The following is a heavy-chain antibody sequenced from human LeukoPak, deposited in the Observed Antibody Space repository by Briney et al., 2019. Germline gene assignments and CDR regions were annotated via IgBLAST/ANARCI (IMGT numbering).Heavy chain of an antibody. CDR3: ARDYRLSWFDY. CDR2: IVSSGGNT. CDR1: GFTLSNYA. D-gene: IGHD3-16*02. V-gene: IGHV3-23*01. J-gene: IGHJ4*02. Sequence: GGSLTLSCPGSGFTLSNYAMSWVRQAREKGMEWVSCIVSSGGNTFYGDSVKGRFTISRDHSKNTLYLQMNSLRAEDTAVYFCARDYRLSWFDYWGQGTLVTVST.